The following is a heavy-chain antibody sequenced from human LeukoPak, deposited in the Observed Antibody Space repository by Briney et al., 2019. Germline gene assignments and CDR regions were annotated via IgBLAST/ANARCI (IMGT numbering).Heavy chain of an antibody. Sequence: GGSLRLSCAASGFTVNSNYMSWVRQAPEKGLEWVSVIYSGGSTYYADSVKGRFAISRDISKNTLYLQMNSLRAEDTAVYYCARGRWELLALYFDYWGQGTLVTVSS. CDR3: ARGRWELLALYFDY. V-gene: IGHV3-53*01. CDR1: GFTVNSNY. CDR2: IYSGGST. J-gene: IGHJ4*02. D-gene: IGHD1-26*01.